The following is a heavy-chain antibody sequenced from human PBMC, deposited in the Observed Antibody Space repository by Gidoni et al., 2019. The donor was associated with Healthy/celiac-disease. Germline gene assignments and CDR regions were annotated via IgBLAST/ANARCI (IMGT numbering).Heavy chain of an antibody. V-gene: IGHV3-33*01. CDR2: IWYDGSNK. CDR3: ARDGEEMATITFYFDY. J-gene: IGHJ4*02. D-gene: IGHD5-12*01. Sequence: QVQLVESGGGVVQPGRSLRLSCAASGFTFSSYGMHWVRQAPGKGLEWVAVIWYDGSNKYYADSVKGRFTISRDNSKNTLYLQMNSLRAEDTAVYYCARDGEEMATITFYFDYWGQGTLVTVSS. CDR1: GFTFSSYG.